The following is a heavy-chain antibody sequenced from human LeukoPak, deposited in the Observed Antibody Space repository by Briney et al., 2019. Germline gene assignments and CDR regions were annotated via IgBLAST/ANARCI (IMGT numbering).Heavy chain of an antibody. Sequence: KPSETLSLTCTVSGGSISTYYWSWIRQPAGKGLEWIGRIYSSGSTNYNPSLESRVTMSVDMSQNQFSLKLSSVTAADTAVYYCVRESLVVFPYWFDPWGQGTLVTVSS. D-gene: IGHD2-2*01. J-gene: IGHJ5*02. CDR1: GGSISTYY. V-gene: IGHV4-4*07. CDR3: VRESLVVFPYWFDP. CDR2: IYSSGST.